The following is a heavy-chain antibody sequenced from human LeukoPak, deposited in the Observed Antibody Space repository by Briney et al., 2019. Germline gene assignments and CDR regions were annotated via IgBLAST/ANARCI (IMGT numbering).Heavy chain of an antibody. J-gene: IGHJ4*02. Sequence: PSETLSLTCTVSGGSISSSSYYWGWIRQPPGKGLEWIGSIYYSGSTYYNPSLKSRVTISVDTSKNQFSLKLSSVTAADTAVYYCARVNGDYVLLDYWGQGTLVTVSS. CDR2: IYYSGST. CDR1: GGSISSSSYY. D-gene: IGHD4-17*01. V-gene: IGHV4-39*07. CDR3: ARVNGDYVLLDY.